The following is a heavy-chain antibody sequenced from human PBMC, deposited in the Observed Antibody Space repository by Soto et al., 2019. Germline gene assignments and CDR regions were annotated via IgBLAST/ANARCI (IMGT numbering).Heavy chain of an antibody. CDR1: GFTFTNFA. CDR3: SKDYYFDT. CDR2: ISGSGGST. Sequence: PGGSLRLSCVVSGFTFTNFAMSWVRQAPGKGLEWVSSISGSGGSTYHSDSVKGRFTISRDNSRNTLWLQMNSLRAEDTAVYHCSKDYYFDTWGPGTQVTVSS. V-gene: IGHV3-23*01. J-gene: IGHJ4*02.